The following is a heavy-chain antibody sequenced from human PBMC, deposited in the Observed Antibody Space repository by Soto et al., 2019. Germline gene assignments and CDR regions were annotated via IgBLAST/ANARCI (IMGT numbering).Heavy chain of an antibody. D-gene: IGHD2-21*01. J-gene: IGHJ3*02. CDR2: IIPILGIA. CDR1: GGTFSSYT. V-gene: IGHV1-69*04. Sequence: ASVKVSCKASGGTFSSYTISWVRQAPGQGLEWMGRIIPILGIANYAQKFQGRVTITADKSTSTAYMELSSLRSEDTAVYYCARDPPYCGGDCYSSIWGQGTMVTVSS. CDR3: ARDPPYCGGDCYSSI.